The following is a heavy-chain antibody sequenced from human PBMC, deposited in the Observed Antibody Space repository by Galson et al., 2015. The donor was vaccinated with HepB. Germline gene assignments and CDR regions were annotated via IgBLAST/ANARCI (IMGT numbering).Heavy chain of an antibody. CDR3: ARRGDCTNGVCYTDFDY. D-gene: IGHD2-8*01. CDR2: IYPGNSDT. V-gene: IGHV5-51*03. Sequence: QSGAEVKKPGESLKISCKGSGYSFTSYWIGWVRQMPGKGLEWMGIIYPGNSDTRYSPSFQGQVTISADKSVSTAYLQWSSLKASDTAMYYCARRGDCTNGVCYTDFDYWGQGTLVTVSS. J-gene: IGHJ4*02. CDR1: GYSFTSYW.